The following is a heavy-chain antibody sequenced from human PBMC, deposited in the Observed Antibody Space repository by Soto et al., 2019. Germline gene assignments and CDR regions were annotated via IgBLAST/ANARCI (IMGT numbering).Heavy chain of an antibody. Sequence: GGSLRLSCAASGFTFSSYSMNWVRQAPGKGLEWVSSISSSSSYIYYADSVKGRFTISRDNAKNSLYLQMNSLRAEDTAVYYCARDQSLSRSYDFWSGYYTGPVDYWGQGTLVTVSS. D-gene: IGHD3-3*01. CDR3: ARDQSLSRSYDFWSGYYTGPVDY. CDR1: GFTFSSYS. J-gene: IGHJ4*02. CDR2: ISSSSSYI. V-gene: IGHV3-21*01.